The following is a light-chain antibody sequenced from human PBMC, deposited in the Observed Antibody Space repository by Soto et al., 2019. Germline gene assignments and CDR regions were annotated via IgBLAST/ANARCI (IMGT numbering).Light chain of an antibody. CDR1: QSSSSY. V-gene: IGKV1-39*01. CDR2: AAS. CDR3: QQSYSKPPVT. J-gene: IGKJ4*01. Sequence: DIQMTQSPSSLAASVGDRFTIICRSSQSSSSYLNWYQQKPGKAPKFLIYAASTLESGVPSRFSGRGSGTNFSLTISSLQPEDVATYYCQQSYSKPPVTFGGGTKVDIK.